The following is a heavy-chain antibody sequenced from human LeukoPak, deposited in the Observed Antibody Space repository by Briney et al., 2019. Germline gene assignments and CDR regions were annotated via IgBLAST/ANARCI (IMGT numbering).Heavy chain of an antibody. CDR2: INHSGDT. J-gene: IGHJ4*02. V-gene: IGHV4-34*01. CDR1: GGAFSGYY. D-gene: IGHD4-11*01. CDR3: ARGSRNYNNYEGADY. Sequence: SETLSLTCAVYGGAFSGYYWSWVRQPPGKGLEWIGEINHSGDTKYNPSLTSRVSMSVDVSKDQFSLELPSLSAADTAVYYCARGSRNYNNYEGADYWGQGTLVTVSS.